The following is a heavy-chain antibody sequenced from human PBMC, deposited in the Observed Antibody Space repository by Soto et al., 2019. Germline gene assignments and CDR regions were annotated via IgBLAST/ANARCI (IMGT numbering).Heavy chain of an antibody. CDR3: AGDYGSGSYRFDY. Sequence: SETLSLTCTVSGDSISSYSWSWIRQPPGKGLEWIGYIYYSGSTTYNPSLRSRLTMSLDTSKKQFSLKLNSVTAADTAVYYCAGDYGSGSYRFDYWGQGALVTVSS. J-gene: IGHJ4*02. D-gene: IGHD3-10*01. V-gene: IGHV4-59*01. CDR1: GDSISSYS. CDR2: IYYSGST.